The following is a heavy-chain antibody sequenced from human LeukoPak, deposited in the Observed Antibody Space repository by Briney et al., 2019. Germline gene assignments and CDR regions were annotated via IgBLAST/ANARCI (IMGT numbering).Heavy chain of an antibody. J-gene: IGHJ2*01. Sequence: GGSLRLSCAASGFTVSSNYMSWVRQAPGKGLIWVSQIKFDGSLASYADSVKGRFTISRDNARNTVSLQMNSLRIEDTAVYYCVTGHYDSRMYFDLWGRGTLVTVSS. CDR1: GFTVSSNY. CDR3: VTGHYDSRMYFDL. V-gene: IGHV3-74*01. D-gene: IGHD3-9*01. CDR2: IKFDGSLA.